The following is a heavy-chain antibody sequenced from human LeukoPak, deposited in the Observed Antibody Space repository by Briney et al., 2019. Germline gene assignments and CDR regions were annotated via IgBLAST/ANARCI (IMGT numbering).Heavy chain of an antibody. D-gene: IGHD6-19*01. CDR2: INPNSGGT. J-gene: IGHJ4*02. Sequence: ALVKVSCKASGYTFTGYYMHWVRQAPGQGLEWMGWINPNSGGTNYAQKFQGRVTMTRDTSISTAYMELSRLRSDDTAVYYCARVPRAYSSGHFDYWGQGTLVTVSS. CDR3: ARVPRAYSSGHFDY. CDR1: GYTFTGYY. V-gene: IGHV1-2*02.